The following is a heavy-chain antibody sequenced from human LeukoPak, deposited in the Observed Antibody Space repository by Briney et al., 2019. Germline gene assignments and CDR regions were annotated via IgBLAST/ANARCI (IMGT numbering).Heavy chain of an antibody. CDR1: GFTFSSYG. J-gene: IGHJ4*02. V-gene: IGHV3-33*01. Sequence: GGSLRLSCAASGFTFSSYGMHWVRQAPGKGLEWVAVIWYDGSNKYYADSVKGRFTISRDNSKNTLYLQMNSLRAEDTAVYYCVRVSGTTAMVADYWGQGTLVTVSS. CDR3: VRVSGTTAMVADY. D-gene: IGHD5-18*01. CDR2: IWYDGSNK.